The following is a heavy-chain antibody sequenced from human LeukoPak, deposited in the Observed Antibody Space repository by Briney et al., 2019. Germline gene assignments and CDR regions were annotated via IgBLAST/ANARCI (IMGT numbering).Heavy chain of an antibody. D-gene: IGHD6-19*01. Sequence: GGSLRLSCAASGFSFSGYDMNWVRQAPGKGPECVSYNSSRGTTIYYADSVKGRFAISRDNAKKSLDLQMNSLRAEDTAVYYCESSYSSDWYSRWIDYWGQGTLVTVSS. CDR1: GFSFSGYD. V-gene: IGHV3-48*01. CDR3: ESSYSSDWYSRWIDY. CDR2: NSSRGTTI. J-gene: IGHJ4*02.